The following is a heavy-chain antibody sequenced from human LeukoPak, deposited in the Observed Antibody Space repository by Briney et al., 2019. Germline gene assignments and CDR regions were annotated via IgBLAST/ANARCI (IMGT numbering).Heavy chain of an antibody. Sequence: SETLSLTCTVSGGSISSYYWSWIRQPPGEGLEWIGFIYYNGSTNQNPYLNSRGTMSVDTSKNQFFLRLSSVTAADTAVYYGAGSSVMVTHSFDYWGQGTLVTVSS. V-gene: IGHV4-59*08. D-gene: IGHD5-18*01. CDR3: AGSSVMVTHSFDY. CDR1: GGSISSYY. J-gene: IGHJ4*02. CDR2: IYYNGST.